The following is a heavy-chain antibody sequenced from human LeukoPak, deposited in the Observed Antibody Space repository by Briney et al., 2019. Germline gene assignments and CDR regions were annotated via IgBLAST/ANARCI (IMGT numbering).Heavy chain of an antibody. CDR1: AFTFSSYA. V-gene: IGHV3-23*01. Sequence: GGSLRLSCAASAFTFSSYAMSWVRQAPGKGLEWVSAISGSGDSTYYADSVKGRFTISRDNPKNTLYLQMNSLRAEDTAVYYCAKGQYSSSWIFDYWGQGTLVTVSS. D-gene: IGHD6-13*01. J-gene: IGHJ4*02. CDR2: ISGSGDST. CDR3: AKGQYSSSWIFDY.